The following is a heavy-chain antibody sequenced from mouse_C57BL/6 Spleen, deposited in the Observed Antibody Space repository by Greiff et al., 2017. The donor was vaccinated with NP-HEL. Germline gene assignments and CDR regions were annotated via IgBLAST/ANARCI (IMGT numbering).Heavy chain of an antibody. Sequence: VQLQQSGAELVKPGASVKLSCKASGYTFTEYTIHWVKQRSGQGLEWIGWFYPGSGSIKYNEKFKDKATLTADKSSSTVYMELSRLTSEDSAVYFWARHEEGYDGSSRAWFAYWGQGTLVTVSA. D-gene: IGHD1-1*01. CDR1: GYTFTEYT. CDR3: ARHEEGYDGSSRAWFAY. CDR2: FYPGSGSI. V-gene: IGHV1-62-2*01. J-gene: IGHJ3*01.